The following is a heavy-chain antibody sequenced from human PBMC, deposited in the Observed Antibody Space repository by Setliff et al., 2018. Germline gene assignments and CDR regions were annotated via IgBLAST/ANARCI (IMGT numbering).Heavy chain of an antibody. CDR2: VFYSGDT. CDR3: ARDTSSDWAAWFDP. Sequence: SETLSLTCTVSGGSVKSHYWSWIRQTPEKGLEWIGFVFYSGDTRYNPSLKSRVTMSVDTSMNQFSLNLNSVTAADTAVYYCARDTSSDWAAWFDPWSQGILVTVSS. J-gene: IGHJ5*02. CDR1: GGSVKSHY. V-gene: IGHV4-59*02. D-gene: IGHD6-19*01.